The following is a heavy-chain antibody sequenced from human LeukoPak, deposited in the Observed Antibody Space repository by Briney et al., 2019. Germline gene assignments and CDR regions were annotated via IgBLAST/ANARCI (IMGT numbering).Heavy chain of an antibody. J-gene: IGHJ4*02. Sequence: GGSLRLSCAASGFTYSSYAMSWVRQAPGKGLEWVSAFSGRGGSTYYADSVKGRFTISRDNSKNTLHLQMNSLRAEDTAVYYCAKDRLIVVTIYFDYWGQGTLVTVSS. D-gene: IGHD5-12*01. CDR3: AKDRLIVVTIYFDY. CDR1: GFTYSSYA. V-gene: IGHV3-23*01. CDR2: FSGRGGST.